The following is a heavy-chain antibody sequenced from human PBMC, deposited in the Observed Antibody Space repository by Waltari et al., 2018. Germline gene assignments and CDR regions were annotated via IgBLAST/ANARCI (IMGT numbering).Heavy chain of an antibody. CDR2: SSPIFGTA. V-gene: IGHV1-69*01. D-gene: IGHD2-8*02. J-gene: IGHJ4*02. Sequence: QVQLVQSGAEVKKPGSSVKVSCKASGGTFSSHAISWVRQAPAHGLEWMGGSSPIFGTANYAQKFQGRVTITADESTSTAYMELSSLRSEDTAVYYCAYGYCTGGVCYANEYYFDYWGQGTLVTVSS. CDR3: AYGYCTGGVCYANEYYFDY. CDR1: GGTFSSHA.